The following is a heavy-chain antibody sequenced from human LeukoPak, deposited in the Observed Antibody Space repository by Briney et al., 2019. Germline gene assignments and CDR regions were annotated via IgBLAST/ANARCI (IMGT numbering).Heavy chain of an antibody. CDR3: ARGSQWLDYYMDV. CDR1: GFTFSYYW. J-gene: IGHJ6*03. CDR2: INSDGSST. D-gene: IGHD6-19*01. Sequence: GGSLRLSCVASGFTFSYYWMHWARQAPGKGLVWVSRINSDGSSTTYADSVKGRFITSRDNAKNTVYLQMNSLRAEDTAVYYCARGSQWLDYYMDVWGKGTTVTVSS. V-gene: IGHV3-74*01.